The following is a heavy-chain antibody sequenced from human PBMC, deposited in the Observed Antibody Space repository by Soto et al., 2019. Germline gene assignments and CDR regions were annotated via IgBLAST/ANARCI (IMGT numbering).Heavy chain of an antibody. CDR2: INPSGGST. CDR3: ATYCSSTSCYSGYYYYYGMDV. D-gene: IGHD2-2*01. J-gene: IGHJ6*02. CDR1: GYTFTSYY. V-gene: IGHV1-46*01. Sequence: QVQLVQSGAEVKKPGASVKVCSKASGYTFTSYYMHWVRQAPGQGLEWMGIINPSGGSTSYAQKFQGRVTMTRDTSTSTVYMELSSLRSEDTAVYYCATYCSSTSCYSGYYYYYGMDVWGQRTTVTVSS.